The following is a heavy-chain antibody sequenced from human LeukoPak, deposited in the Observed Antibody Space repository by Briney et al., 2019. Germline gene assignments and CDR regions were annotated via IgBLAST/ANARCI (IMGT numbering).Heavy chain of an antibody. D-gene: IGHD6-19*01. CDR3: ARDVMGLATDY. Sequence: ASVKVSCKASGYTFTRYAMHWVRQAPGQRLEWMGWINAGNGDTKYSQKFQGRVTITRDTSASTAYMELSSLRSEDTAVYYCARDVMGLATDYWGQGTLVTVSS. V-gene: IGHV1-3*01. CDR2: INAGNGDT. CDR1: GYTFTRYA. J-gene: IGHJ4*02.